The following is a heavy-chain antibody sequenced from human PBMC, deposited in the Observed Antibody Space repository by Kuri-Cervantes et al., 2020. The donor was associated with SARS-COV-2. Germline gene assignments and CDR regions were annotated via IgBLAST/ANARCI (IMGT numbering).Heavy chain of an antibody. D-gene: IGHD5-12*01. CDR1: GFTFSDYY. CDR3: ARVGVHIVATNREIFFDY. V-gene: IGHV3-11*01. CDR2: ISSSGSTI. Sequence: GESLKISCAASGFTFSDYYMSWIRQAPGKGLEWVSYISSSGSTIYYADSVKGQFTISRDNAKNSLYLQMNSLRAEDTVVYYCARVGVHIVATNREIFFDYWGQGTLVTVSS. J-gene: IGHJ4*02.